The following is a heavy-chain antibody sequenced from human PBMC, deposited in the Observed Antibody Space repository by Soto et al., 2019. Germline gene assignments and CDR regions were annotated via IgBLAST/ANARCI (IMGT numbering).Heavy chain of an antibody. CDR1: GFTFSSYG. V-gene: IGHV3-30*18. D-gene: IGHD5-18*01. J-gene: IGHJ3*02. CDR3: VKDQRMMQLWLDPEAFDI. Sequence: QVQLVESGGGVVQPGRSLRLSCAASGFTFSSYGMHWVRQAPGKGLEWVAVISYDGSKKYYGDSVKGRFTISRDNSKKTLYLQMNSLRAADTAVYYCVKDQRMMQLWLDPEAFDIWGQGTMVTVSS. CDR2: ISYDGSKK.